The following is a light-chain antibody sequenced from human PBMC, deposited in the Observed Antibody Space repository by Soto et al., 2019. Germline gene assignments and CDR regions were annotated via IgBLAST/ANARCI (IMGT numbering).Light chain of an antibody. CDR3: QESFSTLWGA. J-gene: IGKJ1*01. CDR1: QSINNC. CDR2: GAS. V-gene: IGKV1-39*01. Sequence: DIQMTQSPSTLSASVGDRVIITCRASQSINNCLNWYQQKPGKAPTVLIYGASSLQSGVPLRFSGSGSGTDFTLTISSLQPEDFATYYCQESFSTLWGACGQGTKVDIK.